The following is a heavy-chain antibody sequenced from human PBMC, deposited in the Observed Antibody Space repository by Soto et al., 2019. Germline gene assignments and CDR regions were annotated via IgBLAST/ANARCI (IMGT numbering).Heavy chain of an antibody. D-gene: IGHD7-27*01. J-gene: IGHJ6*03. CDR1: GFKFDDYA. CDR3: AKGLGHYYYYYMDV. CDR2: ISWNSGSL. V-gene: IGHV3-9*01. Sequence: EVQLVESGGGLVQPGRSLRLSCAASGFKFDDYAMHWVRQAPGKGLEWVAGISWNSGSLGYADSVKGRFTISRDNAKNSLYLQMNSLRDDDTASSSCAKGLGHYYYYYMDVWGKGTTVTVSS.